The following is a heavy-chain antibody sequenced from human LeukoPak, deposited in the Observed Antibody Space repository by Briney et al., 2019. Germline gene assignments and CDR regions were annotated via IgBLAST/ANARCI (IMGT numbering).Heavy chain of an antibody. CDR3: ARGPNSNWSGLDF. CDR2: ISPTGGTT. Sequence: GGSLRLSCTASGFSFSGHWMHWARQLPGKGLVWVSRISPTGGTTSYADSVKGRFTVSRDNAKNTLYLQVNNLRAEDTAVYYCARGPNSNWSGLDFGGQGTLLTVSS. J-gene: IGHJ4*02. V-gene: IGHV3-74*01. CDR1: GFSFSGHW. D-gene: IGHD6-6*01.